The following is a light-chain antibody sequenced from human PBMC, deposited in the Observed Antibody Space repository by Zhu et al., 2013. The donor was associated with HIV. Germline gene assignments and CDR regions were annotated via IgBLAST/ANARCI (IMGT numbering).Light chain of an antibody. J-gene: IGKJ3*01. CDR2: LGS. CDR1: QSLLHSNGYNY. Sequence: DIVMTQSPLSLPVTPGEPASISCRSSQSLLHSNGYNYLDWYLQKPGQSPQLLIYLGSNRASGVPDRFSGSGSGTDFTLKISRVEAEDVGVYYCMQALQTPLFTFGPWDQSRISN. CDR3: MQALQTPLFT. V-gene: IGKV2-28*01.